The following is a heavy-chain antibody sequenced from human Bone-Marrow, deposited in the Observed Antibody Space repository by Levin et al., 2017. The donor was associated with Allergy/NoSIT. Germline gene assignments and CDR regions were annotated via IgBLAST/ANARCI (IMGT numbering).Heavy chain of an antibody. D-gene: IGHD3-10*01. V-gene: IGHV4-30-2*01. CDR1: GGSISSGGSS. Sequence: SETLSLTCALSGGSISSGGSSWSWIRQPPGKGLEWIGYIFHTGSTYYNSSLKSRFTISVDRSKNQFSLKLTSVTAADTAVYYCARSFTMLRGGFDPWGQGILVTVSS. CDR2: IFHTGST. CDR3: ARSFTMLRGGFDP. J-gene: IGHJ5*02.